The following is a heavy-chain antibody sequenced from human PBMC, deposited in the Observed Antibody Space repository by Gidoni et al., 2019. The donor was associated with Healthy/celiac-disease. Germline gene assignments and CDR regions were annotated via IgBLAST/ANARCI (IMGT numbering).Heavy chain of an antibody. V-gene: IGHV3-9*01. Sequence: EVQLVESGGGLVQPGRSLRLSCAASGFPFDDYAMHWVRQAPGKGLEWVSGISWNSGSIGYADSVKGRFTISRDNAKNSLYLQMNSLRAEDTALYYCAKDRKISSSTLDYWGQGTLVTVSS. CDR2: ISWNSGSI. CDR1: GFPFDDYA. D-gene: IGHD6-13*01. J-gene: IGHJ4*02. CDR3: AKDRKISSSTLDY.